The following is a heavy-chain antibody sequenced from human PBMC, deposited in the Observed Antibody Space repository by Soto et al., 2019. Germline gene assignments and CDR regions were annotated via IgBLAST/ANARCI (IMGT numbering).Heavy chain of an antibody. J-gene: IGHJ4*02. CDR1: GYTFTSYG. D-gene: IGHD3-22*01. CDR2: ISAYNGNT. V-gene: IGHV1-18*01. Sequence: GASVKVSCKASGYTFTSYGISWVRQAPGQGLEWMGWISAYNGNTNYAQKLQGRVTMTTDTSTSTAYMELRSLRSDDTAVYYCAIDDSGGYYKVCAYWGQGTLVTVSA. CDR3: AIDDSGGYYKVCAY.